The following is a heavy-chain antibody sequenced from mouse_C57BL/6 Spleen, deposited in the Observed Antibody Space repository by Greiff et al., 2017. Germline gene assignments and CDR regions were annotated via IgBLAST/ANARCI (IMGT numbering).Heavy chain of an antibody. D-gene: IGHD3-2*02. CDR2: ISGGGGNT. CDR3: ARQLRSMDY. Sequence: EVKVEESGGGLVKPGGSLKLSCAASGFTFSSYTMSWVRQTPEKRLEWVATISGGGGNTYYPDSVKGRFTISRDNAKNTLYLQMSSLRSEDTALYYCARQLRSMDYWGQGTSVTVSS. V-gene: IGHV5-9*01. CDR1: GFTFSSYT. J-gene: IGHJ4*01.